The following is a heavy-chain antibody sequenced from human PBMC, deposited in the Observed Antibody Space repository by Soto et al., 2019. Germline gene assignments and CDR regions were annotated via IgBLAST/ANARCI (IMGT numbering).Heavy chain of an antibody. V-gene: IGHV4-4*02. CDR1: GVSIGSHDW. Sequence: QVQLQESGPGLVKPSGTLSLTCAVSGVSIGSHDWWTWVRQPPGKGREWIGESHQSGNTNYNSSLESRVTISRDKSKNHFSLQLSSVTVADTAVYYCATRDTGRVYWGQGTLVTVSS. CDR3: ATRDTGRVY. J-gene: IGHJ4*02. D-gene: IGHD5-18*01. CDR2: SHQSGNT.